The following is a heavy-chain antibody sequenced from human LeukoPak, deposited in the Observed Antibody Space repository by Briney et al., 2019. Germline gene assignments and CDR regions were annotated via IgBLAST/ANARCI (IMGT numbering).Heavy chain of an antibody. CDR1: GFTFSSFW. J-gene: IGHJ5*02. CDR2: IKQDGSEK. V-gene: IGHV3-7*01. CDR3: ARGIVSGIDWLDP. Sequence: GGSLRLSCAASGFTFSSFWMTWVRQAPGKGLEWVANIKQDGSEKYYVDSVKGRFTISRDNVENSLFLQMNSLRAEDTAVYYCARGIVSGIDWLDPWGQGALVTVYS. D-gene: IGHD1-26*01.